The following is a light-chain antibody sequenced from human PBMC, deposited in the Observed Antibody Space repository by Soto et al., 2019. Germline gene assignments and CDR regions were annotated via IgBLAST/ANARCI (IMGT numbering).Light chain of an antibody. CDR3: QQSYSSPPT. V-gene: IGKV1-39*01. J-gene: IGKJ1*01. CDR2: AAS. Sequence: EIQLTQSPSSLSASVGDMVTITCRASQSISSYLNWYQQKPGKAPKLLIYAASSLQSGVPSRFSGSRSGPDFTLTISSLQPEDFATYYCQQSYSSPPTFGQGTKVDIK. CDR1: QSISSY.